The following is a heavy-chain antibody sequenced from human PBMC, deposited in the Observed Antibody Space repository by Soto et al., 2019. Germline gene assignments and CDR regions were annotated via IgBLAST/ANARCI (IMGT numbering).Heavy chain of an antibody. Sequence: PGGSLRLSCAVSGFTFDDNAMHWVRQAPEKGLEWVSGINWKSDIGYADSVKGRFIISRDNAQNSLFLQMNTLRPEDTAMYYCARVAYWGPGTQVTVSS. V-gene: IGHV3-9*01. CDR3: ARVAY. CDR2: INWKSDI. J-gene: IGHJ4*02. CDR1: GFTFDDNA.